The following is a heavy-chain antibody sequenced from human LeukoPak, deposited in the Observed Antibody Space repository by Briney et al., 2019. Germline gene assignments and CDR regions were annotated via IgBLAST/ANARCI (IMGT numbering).Heavy chain of an antibody. CDR1: GGTFSSYA. V-gene: IGHV1-69*13. Sequence: GASVKVSCKASGGTFSSYAISWVRQAPGQGLEWMGGIIPIFGTANYAQRFQGRVTITADESTSTAYMELSSLRSEDTAVYYCARGHYYDSSGYYIPPELYYYYYYGMDVRGQGTTVTVSS. J-gene: IGHJ6*02. D-gene: IGHD3-22*01. CDR3: ARGHYYDSSGYYIPPELYYYYYYGMDV. CDR2: IIPIFGTA.